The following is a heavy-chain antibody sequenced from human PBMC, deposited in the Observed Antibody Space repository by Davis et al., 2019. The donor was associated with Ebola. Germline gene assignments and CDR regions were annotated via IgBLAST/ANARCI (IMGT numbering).Heavy chain of an antibody. CDR3: AKHPSICTNGVCYTYYYYGMDV. J-gene: IGHJ6*02. CDR2: ISYDGNNK. D-gene: IGHD2-8*01. Sequence: LKISCAASGFTFRSYTLNWVRQAPGKGLEWVAVISYDGNNKYYADTVKGRFTIFRDNSKNTLYLQMNSLRAEDTAVYYCAKHPSICTNGVCYTYYYYGMDVWGQGTTVTVSS. CDR1: GFTFRSYT. V-gene: IGHV3-30*18.